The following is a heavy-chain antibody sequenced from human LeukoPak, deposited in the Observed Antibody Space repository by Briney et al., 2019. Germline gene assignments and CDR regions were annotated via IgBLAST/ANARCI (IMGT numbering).Heavy chain of an antibody. J-gene: IGHJ4*02. CDR3: ARDRRRNYYDSSGYDY. CDR2: INPSGGST. CDR1: GYTFTSYY. Sequence: AXXKVSCKASGYTFTSYYMHWVRQAPGQGLEWMGIINPSGGSTIYAQKFQGRVTMTRETSTSTVYMELSSLRSEDTAVYYCARDRRRNYYDSSGYDYWGQGTLVTVSS. D-gene: IGHD3-22*01. V-gene: IGHV1-46*01.